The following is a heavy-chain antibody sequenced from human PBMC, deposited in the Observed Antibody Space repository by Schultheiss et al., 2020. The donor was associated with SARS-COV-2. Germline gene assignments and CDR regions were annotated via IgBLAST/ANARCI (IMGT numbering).Heavy chain of an antibody. D-gene: IGHD3-22*01. V-gene: IGHV4-34*01. Sequence: SETLSLTCAVYGGSFSGYYWSWIRQPPGKGLEWIGYIYYSGSTYYNPSLKSRVTISVDTSKNQFSLKLSSVTAADTAVYYCARVSIGMDVWGKGTTVTVSS. J-gene: IGHJ6*03. CDR2: IYYSGST. CDR1: GGSFSGYY. CDR3: ARVSIGMDV.